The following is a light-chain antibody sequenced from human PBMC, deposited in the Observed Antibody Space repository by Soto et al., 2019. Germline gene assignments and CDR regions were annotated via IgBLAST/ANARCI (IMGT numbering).Light chain of an antibody. J-gene: IGKJ2*01. CDR1: QSISTNF. V-gene: IGKV3-20*01. Sequence: TVLTQSPGTLSLSPGERATLSCRASQSISTNFLAWYQHKHGQAPRLRIFGASRRAPGITDRFSGSGYGTDFTLSISGLEPEDFAVYYCQQDSSSSYTCGQGTKLDI. CDR3: QQDSSSSYT. CDR2: GAS.